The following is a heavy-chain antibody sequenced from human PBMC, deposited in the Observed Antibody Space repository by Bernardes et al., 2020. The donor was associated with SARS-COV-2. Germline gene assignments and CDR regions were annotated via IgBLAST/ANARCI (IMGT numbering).Heavy chain of an antibody. CDR3: AREYIVATPGAYYGMDV. D-gene: IGHD5-12*01. CDR2: ISYDGSNK. J-gene: IGHJ6*02. V-gene: IGHV3-30-3*01. Sequence: GSLRLSCAASGFTFSSYAMHWVRQAPGKGLEWVAVISYDGSNKYYADSVKGRFTISRDNSKNTLYLQMNSLRAEDTAVYYCAREYIVATPGAYYGMDVWGQGTTVTVSS. CDR1: GFTFSSYA.